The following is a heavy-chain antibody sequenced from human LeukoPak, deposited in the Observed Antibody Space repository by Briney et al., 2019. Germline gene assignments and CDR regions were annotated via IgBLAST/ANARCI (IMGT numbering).Heavy chain of an antibody. CDR2: IWYDGSNK. CDR3: ARGQISSSWWNYYYYGMDV. Sequence: GRSLRLSCAASGFTFSSYGMHWVRQAPGKGLEGVAVIWYDGSNKYYADSVKGRFTISRDNSKNTLYLQMNSLRAEDTAVYYCARGQISSSWWNYYYYGMDVWGQGTTVTVSS. J-gene: IGHJ6*02. CDR1: GFTFSSYG. V-gene: IGHV3-33*01. D-gene: IGHD6-13*01.